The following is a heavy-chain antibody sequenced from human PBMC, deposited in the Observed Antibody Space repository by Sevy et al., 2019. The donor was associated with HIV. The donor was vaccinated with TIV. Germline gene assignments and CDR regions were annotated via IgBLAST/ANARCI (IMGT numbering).Heavy chain of an antibody. D-gene: IGHD3-10*01. J-gene: IGHJ4*02. V-gene: IGHV1-18*01. CDR2: ISAYNGNT. Sequence: GESLKISCKASGYTFTSYGISWVRQAPGQGLEWMGWISAYNGNTNYAQKLQGRVTMTTDTSTSTAYMELRSLRSDDTVVYYCARTYGSGSYYESGGFDYWGQGTLVTVSS. CDR3: ARTYGSGSYYESGGFDY. CDR1: GYTFTSYG.